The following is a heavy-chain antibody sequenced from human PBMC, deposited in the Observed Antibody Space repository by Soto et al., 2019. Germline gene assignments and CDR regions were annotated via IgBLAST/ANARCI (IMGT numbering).Heavy chain of an antibody. CDR2: IYYSGST. Sequence: QVQLQESGPGLVKPSQTLSPTCTVSGGSISSGGYYWSWIRQHPGKGLEWIGYIYYSGSTYYNPSLKSRVTISVDTSKNQFALKLSSVTAADTAVYYCARGGRRSPGMDVWGQGTTVTVSS. V-gene: IGHV4-31*03. J-gene: IGHJ6*02. CDR3: ARGGRRSPGMDV. CDR1: GGSISSGGYY.